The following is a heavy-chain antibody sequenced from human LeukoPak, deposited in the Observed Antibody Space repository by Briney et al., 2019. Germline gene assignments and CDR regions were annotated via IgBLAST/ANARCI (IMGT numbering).Heavy chain of an antibody. CDR2: ISYDGSNK. CDR1: GFTFSSYA. CDR3: ARAYCGGDCYPVDY. J-gene: IGHJ4*02. D-gene: IGHD2-21*02. Sequence: GGSLRRSCAASGFTFSSYAMHWVRQAPGKGLEWVAVISYDGSNKYYADSVKGRFTISRDNSKNTLYLQMNSLRAEDTAVYYCARAYCGGDCYPVDYWGQGTLVTVSS. V-gene: IGHV3-30-3*01.